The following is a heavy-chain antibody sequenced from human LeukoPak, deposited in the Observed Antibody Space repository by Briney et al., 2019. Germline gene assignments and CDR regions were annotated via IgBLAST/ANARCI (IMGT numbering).Heavy chain of an antibody. CDR1: GFTFSSYW. CDR3: ARVSTYYDVGSAHYYFDY. J-gene: IGHJ4*02. D-gene: IGHD3-3*01. V-gene: IGHV3-7*01. CDR2: IKQDGSEK. Sequence: GGSLRLSCAASGFTFSSYWMSWVRQAPGKGLEWVANIKQDGSEKYYVDSVKGRFTISRDNAKNSLYLQMNSLRAEDTAVYYCARVSTYYDVGSAHYYFDYWGQGTLVTVSS.